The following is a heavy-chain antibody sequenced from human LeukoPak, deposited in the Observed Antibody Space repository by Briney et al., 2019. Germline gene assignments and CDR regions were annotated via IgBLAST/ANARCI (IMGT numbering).Heavy chain of an antibody. V-gene: IGHV4-4*07. CDR3: AGIVVVPAAPGGYYYGMDV. Sequence: SETLSLTCTVSGGSISSYYWSWIRQPAGKGLEWIGRIYTSGSTNYNPSLKSRVTMSVDTSKNQFSLKLSSVTAADTAVYYCAGIVVVPAAPGGYYYGMDVWGQGTTVTVSS. CDR2: IYTSGST. J-gene: IGHJ6*02. CDR1: GGSISSYY. D-gene: IGHD2-2*01.